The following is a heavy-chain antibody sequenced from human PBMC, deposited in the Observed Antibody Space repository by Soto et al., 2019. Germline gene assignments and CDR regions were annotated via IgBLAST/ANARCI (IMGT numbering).Heavy chain of an antibody. Sequence: GGSLRLSCAASGFTFSSYAMSWVRQAPGKGLEWVSAISGSGGSTYYADSVKGRFTISRDNSKNTLYLQMNSLRAEDTAVYYCAKDPVDPYSSGLNWFDPWGQGTLVTVS. V-gene: IGHV3-23*01. CDR2: ISGSGGST. J-gene: IGHJ5*02. D-gene: IGHD6-19*01. CDR1: GFTFSSYA. CDR3: AKDPVDPYSSGLNWFDP.